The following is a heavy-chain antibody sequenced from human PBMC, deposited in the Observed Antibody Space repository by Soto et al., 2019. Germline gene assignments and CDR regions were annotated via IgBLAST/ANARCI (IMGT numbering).Heavy chain of an antibody. V-gene: IGHV3-30*18. CDR1: GFNFSTYG. CDR3: AKLKRGDPVSYFDH. Sequence: QVQLVKSGGGVVQPGRSLRLSCAASGFNFSTYGMDWVHQVPGKGLEWVAVISNDGSNKYYANSVKGRFTISRDNSKNILYLQMNSLRAEDTAVYYCAKLKRGDPVSYFDHWGQGTLVTVSS. CDR2: ISNDGSNK. J-gene: IGHJ4*02. D-gene: IGHD3-3*01.